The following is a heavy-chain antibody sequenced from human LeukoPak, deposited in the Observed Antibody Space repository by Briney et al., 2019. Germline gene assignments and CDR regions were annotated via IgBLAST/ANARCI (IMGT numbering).Heavy chain of an antibody. CDR1: GYTFTSYG. V-gene: IGHV1-18*01. CDR2: ISAYNGNT. CDR3: ARKEYYYDSSGYYYYFDY. D-gene: IGHD3-22*01. J-gene: IGHJ4*02. Sequence: ASVKVSCKASGYTFTSYGISWVRQAPGQGLEWMGWISAYNGNTNYAQKLQGRVTMTTDTSTSTAYMELRSLESDDTAVYYCARKEYYYDSSGYYYYFDYWGQGTLVTVSS.